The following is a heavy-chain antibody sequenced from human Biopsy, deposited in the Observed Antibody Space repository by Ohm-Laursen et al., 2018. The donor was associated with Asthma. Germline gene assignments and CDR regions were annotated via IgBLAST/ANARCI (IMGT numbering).Heavy chain of an antibody. Sequence: SVKVSCKAPGGTFSNFAISWVRQAPGQGLEWLGGIMTVFGTTNYVQKFQGSVTITADESTSTAYMEVTSLRSEDTAIYYCARCQVGYSSGWSLLLKKIYYSGMDVWGQGTAVTVSS. CDR1: GGTFSNFA. CDR2: IMTVFGTT. V-gene: IGHV1-69*13. J-gene: IGHJ6*02. CDR3: ARCQVGYSSGWSLLLKKIYYSGMDV. D-gene: IGHD6-19*01.